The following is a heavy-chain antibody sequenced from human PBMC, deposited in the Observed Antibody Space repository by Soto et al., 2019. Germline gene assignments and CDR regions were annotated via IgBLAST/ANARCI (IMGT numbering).Heavy chain of an antibody. Sequence: QVQLQESGPGLVKPSQTLSLTCTVSGGSISSGGYYWSWIRQHPGKGLEWIGYMDYSGSTYYNPSLKRRATISADTSKNQFSLKLSSVTAADTAVYYCARDSGYGHFDYWGQGTLVTVSS. CDR1: GGSISSGGYY. D-gene: IGHD5-12*01. CDR2: MDYSGST. V-gene: IGHV4-31*03. CDR3: ARDSGYGHFDY. J-gene: IGHJ4*02.